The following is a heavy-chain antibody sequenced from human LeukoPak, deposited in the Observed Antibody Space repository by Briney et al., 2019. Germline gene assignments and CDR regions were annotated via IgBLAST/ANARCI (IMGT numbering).Heavy chain of an antibody. CDR2: IYSGTT. CDR3: ARGQRGSDH. V-gene: IGHV4-59*01. Sequence: SETLSLTCTASGVSINSYYWSWIRQPPGKGLEWIAYIYSGTTNYNPSLRSRVTILMDTSKNQFALRLSSVTVADTAIYYCARGQRGSDHCGQGTLVTVSS. D-gene: IGHD3-10*01. J-gene: IGHJ4*02. CDR1: GVSINSYY.